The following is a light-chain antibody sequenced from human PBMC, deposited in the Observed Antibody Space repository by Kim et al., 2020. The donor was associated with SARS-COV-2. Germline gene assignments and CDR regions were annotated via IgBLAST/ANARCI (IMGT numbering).Light chain of an antibody. CDR1: SSKIGAGYD. V-gene: IGLV1-40*01. Sequence: QRVTSSCTGSSSKIGAGYDVHWYQQLPGTAPKLLIYGNSNRPSGVPDRFSGSKSGTSASLAITGLQAEDEADYYCQSYDSSLSGWVFGGGTQLTVL. CDR2: GNS. CDR3: QSYDSSLSGWV. J-gene: IGLJ3*02.